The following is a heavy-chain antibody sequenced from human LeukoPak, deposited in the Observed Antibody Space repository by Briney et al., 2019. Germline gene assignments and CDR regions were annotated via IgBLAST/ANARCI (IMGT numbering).Heavy chain of an antibody. Sequence: GGSLRLSCVASGFTLSDYWMHWVRQAPGKGLERVSHIKTDGSVIDYADPVKGRFTISRDNARNTVFLQMHSLRAEDTAVYYCARDANRGFNYWGQGILVTVSS. CDR1: GFTLSDYW. D-gene: IGHD2/OR15-2a*01. J-gene: IGHJ4*02. V-gene: IGHV3-74*01. CDR3: ARDANRGFNY. CDR2: IKTDGSVI.